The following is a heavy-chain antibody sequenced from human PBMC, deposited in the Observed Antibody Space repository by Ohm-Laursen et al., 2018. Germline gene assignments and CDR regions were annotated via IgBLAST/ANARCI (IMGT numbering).Heavy chain of an antibody. D-gene: IGHD3-10*01. CDR2: VIPDGSGA. CDR3: ARDRSLWQLDY. Sequence: GSLRLSCAASGFTSSSYWIHWVRQVPGKGLVWVARVIPDGSGATYADSVRGRFTISRDNAKNTVYLQMNSLRAEDTAVYYCARDRSLWQLDYWGQGTLVTASS. CDR1: GFTSSSYW. J-gene: IGHJ4*02. V-gene: IGHV3-74*01.